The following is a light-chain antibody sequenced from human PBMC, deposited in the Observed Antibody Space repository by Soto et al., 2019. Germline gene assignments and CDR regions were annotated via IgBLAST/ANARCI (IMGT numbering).Light chain of an antibody. CDR1: RSDVGGYNY. CDR3: ASYAGTTTLGV. V-gene: IGLV2-14*01. CDR2: DVT. J-gene: IGLJ1*01. Sequence: QSALTQPASVSGSPGQSITISCTGTRSDVGGYNYVSWYQQHPGKAHKLTIYDVTNRPSGVSNRLSGSKSGNTASLTISGLQAEDEADYYCASYAGTTTLGVFGTG.